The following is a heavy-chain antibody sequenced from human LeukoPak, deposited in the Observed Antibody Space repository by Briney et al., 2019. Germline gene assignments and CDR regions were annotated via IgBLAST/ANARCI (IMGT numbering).Heavy chain of an antibody. CDR2: INAGNGNT. CDR3: ARDHTSIIGLVVTPLHYFDY. Sequence: ASVKVSCKASGYTFTSYAMHWVRQAPGQRLEWMGWINAGNGNTKYSQKFQGRVTITRDTSASTAYMELSSLRSEDTAVYYCARDHTSIIGLVVTPLHYFDYWGQGTLVTVSS. CDR1: GYTFTSYA. D-gene: IGHD4-23*01. J-gene: IGHJ4*02. V-gene: IGHV1-3*01.